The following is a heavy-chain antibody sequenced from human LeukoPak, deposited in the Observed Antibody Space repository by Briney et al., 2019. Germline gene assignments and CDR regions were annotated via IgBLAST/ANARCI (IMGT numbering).Heavy chain of an antibody. CDR2: NYYSGST. CDR3: ARQSAYYYDSSGYGY. D-gene: IGHD3-22*01. CDR1: GGSISSSRYY. V-gene: IGHV4-39*01. J-gene: IGHJ4*02. Sequence: PSETLSLTCTVSGGSISSSRYYWGWIRQPPGQGLEGIGSNYYSGSTYYNPSLKSRVTISVDTSKNQFSLKLSSVIAADTAVYYCARQSAYYYDSSGYGYWGQGTLVTVSS.